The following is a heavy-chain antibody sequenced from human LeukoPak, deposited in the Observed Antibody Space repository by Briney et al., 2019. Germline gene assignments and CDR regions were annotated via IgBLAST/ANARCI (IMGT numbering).Heavy chain of an antibody. CDR1: GFTFSDYY. V-gene: IGHV3-11*04. D-gene: IGHD5-24*01. CDR2: INTGGYSI. CDR3: AREPAGYNFDY. Sequence: GGSLRLSCTASGFTFSDYYMSWVRQRPGKELEWISYINTGGYSIYHADSVKGRFTISRDNAKNSLYLHMNSLRAEDTAVYFCAREPAGYNFDYWGQGTLVTVSS. J-gene: IGHJ4*02.